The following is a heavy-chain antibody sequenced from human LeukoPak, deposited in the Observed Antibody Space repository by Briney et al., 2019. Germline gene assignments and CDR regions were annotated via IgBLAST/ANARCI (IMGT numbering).Heavy chain of an antibody. CDR1: GVTVSSNY. J-gene: IGHJ6*02. V-gene: IGHV3-53*04. CDR2: IYSGGST. CDR3: ASLARGYFHWFYYYGMDV. D-gene: IGHD3-9*01. Sequence: GGSLRLSCAAAGVTVSSNYMSSVRQAPGKWLEWDSVIYSGGSTYYADSVKGRFTISRHNSNNTLYLQMNSLRAEDTAVYYCASLARGYFHWFYYYGMDVWGQGTTVTVSS.